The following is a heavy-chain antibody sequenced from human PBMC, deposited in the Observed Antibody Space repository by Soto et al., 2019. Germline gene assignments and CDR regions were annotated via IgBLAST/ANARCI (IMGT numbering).Heavy chain of an antibody. CDR2: IFSNDEK. CDR1: GFSLSNARMG. J-gene: IGHJ4*02. Sequence: SGPTIVNPTETLTLTCTVSGFSLSNARMGVNWIRQPPGKALEWLAHIFSNDEKSYSTSLKSRLTISKDTSKSQVVLTMTNMDPVDTATYYCARMPGIAAAGTLYYFDYWGQGTLVTVSS. D-gene: IGHD6-13*01. CDR3: ARMPGIAAAGTLYYFDY. V-gene: IGHV2-26*01.